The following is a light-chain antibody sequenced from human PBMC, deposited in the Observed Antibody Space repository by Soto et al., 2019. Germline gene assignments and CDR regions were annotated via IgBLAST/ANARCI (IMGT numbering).Light chain of an antibody. CDR2: AAD. V-gene: IGKV3-15*01. CDR3: QQYNSWRT. CDR1: QSISSN. J-gene: IGKJ1*01. Sequence: VMTHTPVTVSVSPGERATLSCRASQSISSNLAWYQQKPGQAPRLLIYAADTRATGVPDRFSGSGSGTEFTLTISSLQSEDFAVYYCQQYNSWRTFGQGTKV.